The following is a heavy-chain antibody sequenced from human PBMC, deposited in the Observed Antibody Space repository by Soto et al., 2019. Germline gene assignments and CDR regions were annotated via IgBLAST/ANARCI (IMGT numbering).Heavy chain of an antibody. CDR1: GYTFTSYD. CDR2: MSPNTGTI. CDR3: AIVSPVRKTYEYSVI. V-gene: IGHV1-8*01. J-gene: IGHJ3*02. D-gene: IGHD2-15*01. Sequence: ASVKVSCKASGYTFTSYDINWVRQATGQGPEWMGWMSPNTGTIVYAQKFQGRVTMTRNTSTSTAYMTLSSLRSEDTAVYYCAIVSPVRKTYEYSVIRGPGTMLTV.